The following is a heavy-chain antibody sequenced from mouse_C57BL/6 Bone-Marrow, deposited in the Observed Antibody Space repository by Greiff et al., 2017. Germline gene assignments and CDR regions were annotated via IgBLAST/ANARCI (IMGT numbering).Heavy chain of an antibody. CDR1: GYTFTSYW. Sequence: QVQLQQPGAELVKPGASVMMSCKASGYTFTSYWITWVKQRPGPGLEWIGDIYPGSGSTNYNEKFKSKATLTVDTSSSTAYMQHSSLTSEDSAVYYCARYDYDGTDFDYWGQGTTLTDSS. CDR2: IYPGSGST. D-gene: IGHD2-4*01. V-gene: IGHV1-55*01. J-gene: IGHJ2*01. CDR3: ARYDYDGTDFDY.